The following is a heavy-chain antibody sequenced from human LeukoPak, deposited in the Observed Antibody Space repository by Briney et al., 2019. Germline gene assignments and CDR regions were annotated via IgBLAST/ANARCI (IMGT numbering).Heavy chain of an antibody. Sequence: SETLSLTCTVSRASTRIYYWSCIRQPPGKGLEWIGYIYYSGSTNYNPSLKGRVTMSVDTSKNQFSLRLSSVTAADTAVYYCARGIDFGAYWGQGTLVTVSS. CDR2: IYYSGST. J-gene: IGHJ4*02. V-gene: IGHV4-59*01. CDR1: RASTRIYY. D-gene: IGHD4-17*01. CDR3: ARGIDFGAY.